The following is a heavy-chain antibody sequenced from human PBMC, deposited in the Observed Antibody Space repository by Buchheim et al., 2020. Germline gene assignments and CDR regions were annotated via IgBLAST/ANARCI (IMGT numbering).Heavy chain of an antibody. CDR2: IKQDGSEK. Sequence: EVQLVESGGGLVQPGGSLRLSCAASGFTFSSYWMSWVRQAPGKGLEWVANIKQDGSEKYYVDSVKGRFTISRDTSKDTPYLQMNDLRAEDTAVYYCAKTYGDYTTAYYYYGMDAWGQGTT. CDR3: AKTYGDYTTAYYYYGMDA. D-gene: IGHD4-17*01. J-gene: IGHJ6*02. CDR1: GFTFSSYW. V-gene: IGHV3-7*01.